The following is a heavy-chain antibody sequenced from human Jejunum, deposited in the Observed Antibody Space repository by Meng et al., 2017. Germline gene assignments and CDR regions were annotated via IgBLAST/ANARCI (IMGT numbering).Heavy chain of an antibody. CDR2: VTSTAEGGST. Sequence: GQLVESGGDLVEPGGSLRLSCAGSGFTFSHAWMGWVRQAPGKGLEWVGRVTSTAEGGSTDYAAPVKGRFVISRDDSKFTMYLQMNSLKTEDTAVYYCITVRDRNTWSFNYWGQGTLVTVS. D-gene: IGHD2-15*01. CDR1: GFTFSHAW. J-gene: IGHJ4*02. V-gene: IGHV3-15*01. CDR3: ITVRDRNTWSFNY.